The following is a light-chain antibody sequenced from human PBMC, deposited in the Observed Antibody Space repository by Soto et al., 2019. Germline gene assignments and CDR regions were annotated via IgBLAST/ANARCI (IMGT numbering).Light chain of an antibody. J-gene: IGLJ1*01. CDR1: SGDVGRYSF. Sequence: VLTQPRSVSGSPGQSVTISCTGTSGDVGRYSFVSWYQQHPGKAPKLILYDIYKRPSGVPDRFSGSKSGNTASLTISGLQAEDETDYYCCSHAGSSVVFGTGTKGTVL. V-gene: IGLV2-11*01. CDR3: CSHAGSSVV. CDR2: DIY.